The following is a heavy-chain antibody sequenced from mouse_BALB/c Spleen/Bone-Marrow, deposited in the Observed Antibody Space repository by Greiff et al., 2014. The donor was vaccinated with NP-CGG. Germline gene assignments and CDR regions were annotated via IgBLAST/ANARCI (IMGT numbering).Heavy chain of an antibody. Sequence: QVQLQQPGTDLVRPGASVKLSCKASGYTFTSYWINWVKQRPGRGLEWIGNIYPSDSYTNYNQKFKDKATLTVDKSSSTAYMHLSSPTSEDSAVYYGTRDDGVFAYWGQGTLVTVSA. J-gene: IGHJ3*01. CDR1: GYTFTSYW. D-gene: IGHD2-3*01. CDR2: IYPSDSYT. CDR3: TRDDGVFAY. V-gene: IGHV1-69*02.